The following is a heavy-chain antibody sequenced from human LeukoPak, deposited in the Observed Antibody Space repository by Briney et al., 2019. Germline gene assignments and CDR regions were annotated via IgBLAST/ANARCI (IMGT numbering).Heavy chain of an antibody. CDR2: ISSSSSYI. Sequence: GGSLRLSCAASGFTFSSYSMNWVRQAPGRGLEWVSSISSSSSYIYYADSVKGRFTISRDNAKNSLYLQMNSLRAEDTAVYYCARDRGYCSSTSCYTEIDYWGQGTLVTVSS. V-gene: IGHV3-21*01. J-gene: IGHJ4*02. CDR3: ARDRGYCSSTSCYTEIDY. CDR1: GFTFSSYS. D-gene: IGHD2-2*02.